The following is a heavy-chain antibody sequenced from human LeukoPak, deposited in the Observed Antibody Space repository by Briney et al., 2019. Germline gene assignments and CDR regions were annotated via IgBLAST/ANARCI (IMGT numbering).Heavy chain of an antibody. Sequence: SETLSLTCTVSGGSISSGDYYWSWIRQPPGKGLEWIGYIYYIGSTEYNPSLKSRITISLDTSKNQFSLKLTSVTAADTAVYYCATTVTTWAFDHWGQGTLVTVSS. CDR3: ATTVTTWAFDH. V-gene: IGHV4-30-4*01. CDR1: GGSISSGDYY. CDR2: IYYIGST. D-gene: IGHD4-17*01. J-gene: IGHJ4*02.